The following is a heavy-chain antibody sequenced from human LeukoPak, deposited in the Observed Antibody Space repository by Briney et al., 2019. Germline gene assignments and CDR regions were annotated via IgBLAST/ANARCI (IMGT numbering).Heavy chain of an antibody. V-gene: IGHV1-69*06. CDR1: GGTFSSYA. CDR2: IIPIFGTA. J-gene: IGHJ4*02. CDR3: GSRTPSGIAVAGSIDY. Sequence: SVKVSCKASGGTFSSYAISWVRQAPGQGLEWMGRIIPIFGTANYAQKFQGRVTITADKSTSTAYMELSSLRSEDTAVYYCGSRTPSGIAVAGSIDYWGQGTLVTVSS. D-gene: IGHD6-19*01.